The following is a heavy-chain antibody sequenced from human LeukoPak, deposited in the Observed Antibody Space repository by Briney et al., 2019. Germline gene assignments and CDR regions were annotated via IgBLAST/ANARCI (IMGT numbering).Heavy chain of an antibody. CDR3: ARDAKGELHHSDY. V-gene: IGHV1-2*02. J-gene: IGHJ4*02. D-gene: IGHD1-7*01. Sequence: ASVKVSCKASGYTFTAYYMHWVRQAPGQGLEWMGWINPNSGGTNYAQKFQGRVTMTRDTAITTAYMEVSRLRSDDTAVYYCARDAKGELHHSDYWGQGTLVTVSS. CDR1: GYTFTAYY. CDR2: INPNSGGT.